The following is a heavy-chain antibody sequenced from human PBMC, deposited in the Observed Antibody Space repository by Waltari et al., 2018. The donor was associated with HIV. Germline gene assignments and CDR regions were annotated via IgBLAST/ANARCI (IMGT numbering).Heavy chain of an antibody. CDR1: GFTVSSNY. CDR3: AREVGFQH. Sequence: EVQLVESGGGLVQPGGSLRLSCVASGFTVSSNYMSWVRQAPGKGLEWVSVLYSGGSTYYADSVKGRFTISRDDSKNTLYRQMNSLRPEDTAVYYCAREVGFQHWGQGTLVTVSS. CDR2: LYSGGST. D-gene: IGHD1-26*01. V-gene: IGHV3-66*02. J-gene: IGHJ1*01.